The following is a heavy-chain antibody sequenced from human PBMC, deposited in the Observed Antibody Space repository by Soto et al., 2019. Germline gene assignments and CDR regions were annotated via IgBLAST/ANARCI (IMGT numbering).Heavy chain of an antibody. CDR3: VRGGSNYAS. CDR1: GFTFSDSW. CDR2: IKPDESEK. J-gene: IGHJ5*02. D-gene: IGHD4-4*01. V-gene: IGHV3-7*01. Sequence: GALRLSCTASGFTFSDSWMTWVRQAPGKGLEWVARIKPDESEKKYADSVKGRFSISRDNAKNSMYLQMDSLRGEDTAVYYCVRGGSNYASWGQGTLVTVSS.